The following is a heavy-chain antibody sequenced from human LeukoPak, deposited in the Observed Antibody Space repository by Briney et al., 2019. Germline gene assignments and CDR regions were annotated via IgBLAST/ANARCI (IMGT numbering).Heavy chain of an antibody. CDR1: GGALSSPY. V-gene: IGHV4-4*07. CDR3: ARAVASSEDSPYYYYYMDV. Sequence: PSETLFLTCSVSGGALSSPYWSWIRPSARKGLEWVGRIFPPGSTNYNPSLKGRVTMSVDRSKNQLSLRLSSVTAADTAVYYCARAVASSEDSPYYYYYMDVWGKGTTVTVSS. CDR2: IFPPGST. J-gene: IGHJ6*03.